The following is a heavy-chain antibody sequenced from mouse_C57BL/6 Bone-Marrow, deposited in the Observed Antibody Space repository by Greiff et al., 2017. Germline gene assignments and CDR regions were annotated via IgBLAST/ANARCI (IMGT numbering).Heavy chain of an antibody. D-gene: IGHD3-3*01. CDR3: ARRAYPFAY. CDR1: GYTFTSYW. J-gene: IGHJ3*01. V-gene: IGHV1-64*01. CDR2: IHPNSGST. Sequence: QVQLQQPGAELVKPGASVKLSCKASGYTFTSYWMHWVKQRPGQGLEWIGMIHPNSGSTNYNEKFKSKATLTVDKSSSTAYLQLSRLTSEDSAVYYCARRAYPFAYWGQGTLVTVSA.